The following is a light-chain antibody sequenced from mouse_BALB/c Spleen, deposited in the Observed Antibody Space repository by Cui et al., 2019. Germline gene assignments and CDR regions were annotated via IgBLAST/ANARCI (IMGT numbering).Light chain of an antibody. CDR2: DTS. J-gene: IGKJ1*01. V-gene: IGKV4-55*01. CDR3: QQWSSYPRT. CDR1: SSVSY. Sequence: ILLTQSPPIISASPGEKDTMTCSASSSVSYVNWYQHKPGSSPRLLIYDTSNLASGVPVRFSGSGCGTSYSLTISRMEAEDAATYYCQQWSSYPRTFGGGTKLEIK.